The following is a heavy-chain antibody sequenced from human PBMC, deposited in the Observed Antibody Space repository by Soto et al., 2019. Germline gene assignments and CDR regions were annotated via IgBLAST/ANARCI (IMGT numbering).Heavy chain of an antibody. CDR2: FDPEDGET. V-gene: IGHV1-24*01. D-gene: IGHD3-3*01. CDR1: GYTLTELS. CDR3: ATDRNYDFWSGPLGGAFDI. J-gene: IGHJ3*02. Sequence: GASVKVSCKVSGYTLTELSMHWVRQAPGKRLEWMGGFDPEDGETIYAQKFQGRVTMTEDTSTDTAYMELSSLRSEDTAVYYCATDRNYDFWSGPLGGAFDIWGQGTMVTVSS.